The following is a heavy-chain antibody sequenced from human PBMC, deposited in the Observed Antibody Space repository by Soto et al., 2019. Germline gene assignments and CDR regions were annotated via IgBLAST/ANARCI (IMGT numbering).Heavy chain of an antibody. CDR2: ISSSSSTI. V-gene: IGHV3-48*01. Sequence: PGGSLRLSCAASGFTFSTYSMNWVRQAPGKGLEWVSYISSSSSTIFYTDSVKGRFTVSRDNAKNSLYLQMNSLRAKDTAVYYCARGERGAFELWGQGTMVTVSS. CDR1: GFTFSTYS. J-gene: IGHJ3*01. CDR3: ARGERGAFEL. D-gene: IGHD1-1*01.